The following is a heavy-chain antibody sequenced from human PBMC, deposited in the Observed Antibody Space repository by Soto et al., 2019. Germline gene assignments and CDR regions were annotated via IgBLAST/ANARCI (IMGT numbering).Heavy chain of an antibody. J-gene: IGHJ6*02. D-gene: IGHD4-17*01. CDR1: GGSISSYY. CDR2: IYYSGST. Sequence: SETLSLTCTVTGGSISSYYWSWIRQPPGKGLEWIGYIYYSGSTNYNPSLKSRVTISVDTSKNQFSLKLSSVTAADTAVYYCARVSGDYYYYYGMDVWGQGTTVTVSS. V-gene: IGHV4-59*01. CDR3: ARVSGDYYYYYGMDV.